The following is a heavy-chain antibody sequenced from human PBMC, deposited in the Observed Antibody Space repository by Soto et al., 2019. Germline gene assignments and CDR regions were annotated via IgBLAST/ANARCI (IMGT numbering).Heavy chain of an antibody. CDR2: ISAYNGNT. Sequence: ASVKVSCKASGYTLTTYGISWVRQAPGQGLQWMAWISAYNGNTNYAQNFQGRVTMTTNTSTNTAYLELRSLRSDDTAVYYCARGANNYGMDVWGQ. J-gene: IGHJ6*02. CDR3: ARGANNYGMDV. CDR1: GYTLTTYG. V-gene: IGHV1-18*04.